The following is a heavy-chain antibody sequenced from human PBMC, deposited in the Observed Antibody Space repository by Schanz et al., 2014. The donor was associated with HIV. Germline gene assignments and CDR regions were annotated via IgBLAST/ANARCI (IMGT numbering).Heavy chain of an antibody. J-gene: IGHJ4*02. D-gene: IGHD1-7*01. CDR2: IKPNDGGT. CDR1: GYTFNDYF. V-gene: IGHV1-2*02. Sequence: QVQLVQSGAAVKKPEASVKVSCKASGYTFNDYFIHWIRQAPGQGLEWMGWIKPNDGGTKSAQKFLGRVTMTRDTSISTAYMELSRLRSDDTAVYYCARLELLEWGQGTLVTVSS. CDR3: ARLELLE.